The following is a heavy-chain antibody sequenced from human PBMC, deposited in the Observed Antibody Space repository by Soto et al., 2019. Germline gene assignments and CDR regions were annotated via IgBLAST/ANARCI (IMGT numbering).Heavy chain of an antibody. CDR3: ARDLPTGYSSSWYDY. CDR1: GYTFTSYG. CDR2: ISAYNGNT. V-gene: IGHV1-18*04. Sequence: VASVNVSCKSSGYTFTSYGISWVRQTPGQGLEWMGWISAYNGNTNYAQKLQGRVTMTTDTSTSTAYMELRSLRSDDTAVYYCARDLPTGYSSSWYDYWGQGTLVTVSS. D-gene: IGHD6-13*01. J-gene: IGHJ4*02.